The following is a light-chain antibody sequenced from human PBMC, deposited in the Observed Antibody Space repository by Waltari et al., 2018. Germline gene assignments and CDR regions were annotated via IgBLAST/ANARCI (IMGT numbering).Light chain of an antibody. V-gene: IGKV3-15*01. CDR2: GPS. J-gene: IGKJ2*01. Sequence: VVTQSPDTLSVSPGERATVSCRASQRVGDHVAWYQQRAGKPPRLLIYGPSARSTDIPSRFSVSASGTEFTLTISSLQSEDFAVYYCQQYDSWPPYTFGQGTKLEMK. CDR3: QQYDSWPPYT. CDR1: QRVGDH.